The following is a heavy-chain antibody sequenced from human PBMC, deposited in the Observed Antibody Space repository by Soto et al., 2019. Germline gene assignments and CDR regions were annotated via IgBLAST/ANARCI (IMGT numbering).Heavy chain of an antibody. CDR1: GFTFSNYD. CDR2: ISGSGGGT. CDR3: AKDRSNYYESGGYYPLDY. D-gene: IGHD3-22*01. V-gene: IGHV3-23*01. J-gene: IGHJ4*02. Sequence: EVQILESGGGLVQPGGSLRLSCAASGFTFSNYDMSWVRQAPGKGLEWVSRISGSGGGTYYADSVKGRFTIFRDNSKKTLYLQMNSLRIDDTAVYYCAKDRSNYYESGGYYPLDYRGQGTLVTVSS.